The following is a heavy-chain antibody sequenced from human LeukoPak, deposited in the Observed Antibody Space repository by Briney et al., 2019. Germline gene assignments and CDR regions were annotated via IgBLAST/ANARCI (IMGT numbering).Heavy chain of an antibody. Sequence: GGSLRLSCAASMFNFHNYAMSWVRQAPGKGLERVSTISGGGGTDYADSVKGRFTISRDSSKNTLYLQMNRLRAEDAAVYYCAKAPVTTCSGAYCYPFDYWGQGTLVTVSS. CDR2: ISGGGGT. CDR3: AKAPVTTCSGAYCYPFDY. V-gene: IGHV3-23*01. D-gene: IGHD2-21*01. CDR1: MFNFHNYA. J-gene: IGHJ4*02.